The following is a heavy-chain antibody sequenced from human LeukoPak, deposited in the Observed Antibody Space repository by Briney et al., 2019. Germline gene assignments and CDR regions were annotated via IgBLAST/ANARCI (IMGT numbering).Heavy chain of an antibody. CDR3: ARAPVTSCRGAFCYPFDI. CDR1: GFTFSSYW. D-gene: IGHD2-15*01. V-gene: IGHV3-23*01. Sequence: GGSLRLSCAASGFTFSSYWMSWVRQAPGKGLEWVSATSSSDAGTYHAESVRGRFTISRDNSKNTLYLQMNSLRADDAAVYYCARAPVTSCRGAFCYPFDIWGQGTLVTVSS. J-gene: IGHJ4*02. CDR2: TSSSDAGT.